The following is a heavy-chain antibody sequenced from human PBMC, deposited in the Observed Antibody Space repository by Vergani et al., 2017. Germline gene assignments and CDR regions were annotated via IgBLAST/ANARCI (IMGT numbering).Heavy chain of an antibody. V-gene: IGHV4-59*12. J-gene: IGHJ3*02. CDR2: IYHSGST. CDR1: GGSISSYY. CDR3: ASNYDSSGYYTGDAFDI. Sequence: QVQLQESGPGLVKPSETLSLTCTVSGGSISSYYWSWIRQPPGKGLEWIGEIYHSGSTNYNPSLKSRVTISVDKSKNQFSLKLSSVTAADTAVYYCASNYDSSGYYTGDAFDIWGQGTMVTVSS. D-gene: IGHD3-22*01.